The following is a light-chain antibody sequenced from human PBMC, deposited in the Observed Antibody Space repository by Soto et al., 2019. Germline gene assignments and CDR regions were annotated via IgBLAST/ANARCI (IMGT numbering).Light chain of an antibody. Sequence: DIQMTQSPSSLPASVGDRVTLTCRASQSISTYLNWYQQKPGKAPKLLIYAASSFQSGVPSRLSGSGSGTDFTLTISSLQPEDVANYYCQHSYNIPYTFGQGTKLEIK. V-gene: IGKV1-39*01. CDR2: AAS. CDR1: QSISTY. CDR3: QHSYNIPYT. J-gene: IGKJ2*01.